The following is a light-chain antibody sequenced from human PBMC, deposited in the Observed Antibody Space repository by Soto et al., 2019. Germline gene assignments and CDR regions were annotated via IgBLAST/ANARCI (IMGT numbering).Light chain of an antibody. J-gene: IGKJ2*01. CDR2: KVY. Sequence: DVVMTQTPLSSPVTLGQPASISCKSSQSLVHSDGNTYLSWLHQRPGQPPRLLIYKVYHRFSGVPDRFSGSGAGTDFTLRISRVEAEDVGIYYCMQATHYRPYTFGQGTKLEIK. CDR3: MQATHYRPYT. CDR1: QSLVHSDGNTY. V-gene: IGKV2-24*01.